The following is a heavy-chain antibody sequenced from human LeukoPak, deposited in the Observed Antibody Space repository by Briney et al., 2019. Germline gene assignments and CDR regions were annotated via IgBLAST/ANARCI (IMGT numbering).Heavy chain of an antibody. J-gene: IGHJ4*02. D-gene: IGHD2-15*01. CDR3: ARDAVVRATDYYFDY. V-gene: IGHV3-20*04. Sequence: PGESLRLSCAASGFTFDDYAMNWVRQVPGRGLEWVSGINWNGRITEYADSVKDRFTISRQNTKNSLYLYMNNLGGEDTAVYYCARDAVVRATDYYFDYWGQGTLVTVSS. CDR2: INWNGRIT. CDR1: GFTFDDYA.